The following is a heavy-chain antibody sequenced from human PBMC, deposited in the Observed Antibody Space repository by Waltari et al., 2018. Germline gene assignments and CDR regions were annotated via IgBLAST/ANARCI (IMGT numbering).Heavy chain of an antibody. J-gene: IGHJ4*02. D-gene: IGHD6-19*01. CDR3: AKDDAVADYYFDY. V-gene: IGHV3-30*02. Sequence: QVQLVESGGGVVQHGGSLRLSCAASGFTFSSYGMHWVRQAPGKGLEWVAFIRYDGSNKYYADSVKGRFTISRDNSKNTLYLQMNSLRAEDTAVYYCAKDDAVADYYFDYWGQGTLVTVSS. CDR2: IRYDGSNK. CDR1: GFTFSSYG.